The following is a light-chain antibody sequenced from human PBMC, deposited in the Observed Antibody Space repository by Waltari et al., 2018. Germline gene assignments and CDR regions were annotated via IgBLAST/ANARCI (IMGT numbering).Light chain of an antibody. J-gene: IGLJ3*02. V-gene: IGLV1-44*01. CDR1: SSNLGSNT. CDR2: RNN. CDR3: AAWDDSLNGWV. Sequence: QSVLTQPPSAPGTPGQRVTISCSGSSSNLGSNTVNWYQQLPGTAPKLLIYRNNRRPSGVPDRFSGSKSGTSASLAISGLQSEDEADYYCAAWDDSLNGWVFGGGTKLTVL.